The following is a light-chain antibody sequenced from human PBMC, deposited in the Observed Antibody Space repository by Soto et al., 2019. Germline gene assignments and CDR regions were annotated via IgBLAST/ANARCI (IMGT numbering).Light chain of an antibody. V-gene: IGKV1-16*01. Sequence: DIQMTQSPSTLSASVGDRVTITCQASQDITNYLNWYQQKPGKAPKLLIYDASTLQSGVPSRFRGSGSGTDFTLTISSLQPDDFATYFCQQYNSYRTFGQGTKVDIK. CDR1: QDITNY. CDR3: QQYNSYRT. CDR2: DAS. J-gene: IGKJ1*01.